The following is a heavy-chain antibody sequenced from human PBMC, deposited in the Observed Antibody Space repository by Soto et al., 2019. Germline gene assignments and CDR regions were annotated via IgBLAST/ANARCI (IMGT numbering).Heavy chain of an antibody. CDR2: ISSSSSYI. CDR1: GFTFSSYS. Sequence: EVQLVESGGGLVKPGGSLRLSCAASGFTFSSYSMNWVRQAPGKGLEWVSSISSSSSYIYYADSVKGRFTISRDNAKNSLYLQMNGLRAEDTAVYYCARGARTIYYDFWSGYPNDAFDIWGQGTMVTVSS. D-gene: IGHD3-3*01. J-gene: IGHJ3*02. V-gene: IGHV3-21*01. CDR3: ARGARTIYYDFWSGYPNDAFDI.